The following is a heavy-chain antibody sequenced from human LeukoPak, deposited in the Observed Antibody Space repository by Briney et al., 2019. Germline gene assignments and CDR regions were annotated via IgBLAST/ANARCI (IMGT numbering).Heavy chain of an antibody. CDR1: GFTFDDYA. CDR2: ISWNSGSI. V-gene: IGHV3-9*03. Sequence: GRSLRLSCAASGFTFDDYAMHWVRQAPGKGLEWVSGISWNSGSIGYADSVKGRFTISRDNAKNSLYLQMNSLRAEDMALYYCANDADPYGSGSYDYWGQRTLVTVSS. J-gene: IGHJ4*02. CDR3: ANDADPYGSGSYDY. D-gene: IGHD1-26*01.